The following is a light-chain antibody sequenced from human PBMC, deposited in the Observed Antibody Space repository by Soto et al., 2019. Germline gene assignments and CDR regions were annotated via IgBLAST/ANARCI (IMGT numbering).Light chain of an antibody. CDR1: QSVGSN. Sequence: GPRSVSPEELVTLSSRASQSVGSNLAWYQQKPGLAPRVLIYDASNRATGIPARFSGSGSGTDFTLTISILEPEDLVLYYCPQRSIWTLKFAQGTNVEVK. CDR3: PQRSIWTLK. CDR2: DAS. V-gene: IGKV3-11*01. J-gene: IGKJ1*01.